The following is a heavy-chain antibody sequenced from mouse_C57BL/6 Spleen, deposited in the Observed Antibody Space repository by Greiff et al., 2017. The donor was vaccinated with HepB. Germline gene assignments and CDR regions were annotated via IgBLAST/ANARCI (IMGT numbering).Heavy chain of an antibody. V-gene: IGHV1-26*01. CDR3: AREGYSNYEYFDV. CDR1: GYTFTDYY. CDR2: INPNNGGT. J-gene: IGHJ1*03. Sequence: EVQLQQSGPELVKPGASVKISCKASGYTFTDYYMNWVKQSHGKSLEWIGDINPNNGGTSYNQKFKGKATLTVDKSSSTAYMELRSLTYEDSAVYYCAREGYSNYEYFDVWGTGTTVTVSS. D-gene: IGHD2-5*01.